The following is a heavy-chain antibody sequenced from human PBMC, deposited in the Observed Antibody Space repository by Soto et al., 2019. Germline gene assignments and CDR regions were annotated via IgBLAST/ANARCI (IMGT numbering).Heavy chain of an antibody. CDR3: ARAGGYNYDSYYDLDV. Sequence: PSETLSLTCAVSGGSISSGGYSWNWIRQPPGKGLEWIGNIYHRGDTYYNPSLKSRVTISLDKSKNQFSLRLSSVSAADTAVYYCARAGGYNYDSYYDLDVWGQGTKVTVS. V-gene: IGHV4-30-2*01. D-gene: IGHD5-12*01. J-gene: IGHJ6*01. CDR2: IYHRGDT. CDR1: GGSISSGGYS.